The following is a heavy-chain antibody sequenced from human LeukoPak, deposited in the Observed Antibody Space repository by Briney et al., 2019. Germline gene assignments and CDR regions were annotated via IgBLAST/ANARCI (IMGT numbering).Heavy chain of an antibody. J-gene: IGHJ5*02. CDR2: IHTNGRT. CDR1: GDSISSYY. D-gene: IGHD4-11*01. Sequence: SETLSLTCTVSGDSISSYYWSWIRQTPGKGLEWIGYIHTNGRTNYSPSLKSRVTMSVDSSKNQLSLMLSSVTAADTAVYYCTRRAPTSYSPYLDPWGQGTLVTVSP. CDR3: TRRAPTSYSPYLDP. V-gene: IGHV4-4*09.